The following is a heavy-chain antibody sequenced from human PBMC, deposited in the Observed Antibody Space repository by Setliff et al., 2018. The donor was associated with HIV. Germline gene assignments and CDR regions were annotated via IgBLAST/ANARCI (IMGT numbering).Heavy chain of an antibody. CDR1: GGIISSDSFF. CDR2: ISATGST. Sequence: PSETLSLTCTVSGGIISSDSFFWSWIWQPAGKGLEWIGHISATGSTNYNPSLKSRVTMSLDTSKNQFSLNLNSVTAADAAVYFCARAREGWKPFAFDYWGQGTLVTVSS. CDR3: ARAREGWKPFAFDY. D-gene: IGHD1-1*01. V-gene: IGHV4-61*09. J-gene: IGHJ4*02.